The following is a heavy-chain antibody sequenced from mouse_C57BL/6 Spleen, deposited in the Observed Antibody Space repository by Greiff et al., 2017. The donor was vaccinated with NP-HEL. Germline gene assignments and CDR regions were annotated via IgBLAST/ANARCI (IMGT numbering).Heavy chain of an antibody. V-gene: IGHV1-80*01. CDR1: GYAFSSYW. CDR3: AREGSSSYYYAMDY. D-gene: IGHD1-1*01. Sequence: VQLQQSGAELVKPGASVKISCKASGYAFSSYWMNWVKQRPGKGLEWIGQIYPGDGDTNYNGKFKGKATLTADKSSSTAYMQLSSLTSEDSAVYFCAREGSSSYYYAMDYWGQGTSVTVSS. J-gene: IGHJ4*01. CDR2: IYPGDGDT.